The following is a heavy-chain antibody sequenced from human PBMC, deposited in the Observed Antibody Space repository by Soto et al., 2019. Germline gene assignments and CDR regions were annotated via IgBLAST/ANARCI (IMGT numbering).Heavy chain of an antibody. CDR2: IKSKRDGGTI. D-gene: IGHD2-2*01. Sequence: EVQLVESGGGLVKPGGSLRLSCAASGFSFTDAWMSWVRQAPGKGLEWIGRIKSKRDGGTIDYAAPVKGRFTISRADAKNTLYLQMNSLKTEDTAVYYCTTDPPDCTSTSCPTRYYYYTMDVWGQGTTVTVSS. CDR1: GFSFTDAW. V-gene: IGHV3-15*01. J-gene: IGHJ6*02. CDR3: TTDPPDCTSTSCPTRYYYYTMDV.